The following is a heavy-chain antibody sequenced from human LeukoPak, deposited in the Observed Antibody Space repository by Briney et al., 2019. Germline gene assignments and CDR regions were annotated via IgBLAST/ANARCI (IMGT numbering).Heavy chain of an antibody. CDR2: ISSSSSTI. CDR1: GFTFSSYS. V-gene: IGHV3-48*04. CDR3: ARDGEHVDY. J-gene: IGHJ4*02. Sequence: GGSLRLSCAASGFTFSSYSMNWVRQAPGKGLEWVSYISSSSSTIYYADSVKGRFTISRDNAKNSLSLQMNTLRAEDTAVYYCARDGEHVDYWGQGTLVTVSS. D-gene: IGHD1/OR15-1a*01.